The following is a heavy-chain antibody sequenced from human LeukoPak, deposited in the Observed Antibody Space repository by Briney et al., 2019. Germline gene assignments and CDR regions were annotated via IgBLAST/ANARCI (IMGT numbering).Heavy chain of an antibody. CDR2: INNDGVST. CDR3: AKQGGYSCGYGGFDY. Sequence: PGGSLRLSCATSGFTLSSYWMHWVRQVPGKGLEWLSRINNDGVSTSYADSVKGRFTISRDNSKNTLYLQMNSLRAEDTAVYYCAKQGGYSCGYGGFDYWGQGTLVTVSS. CDR1: GFTLSSYW. V-gene: IGHV3-74*01. J-gene: IGHJ4*02. D-gene: IGHD5-18*01.